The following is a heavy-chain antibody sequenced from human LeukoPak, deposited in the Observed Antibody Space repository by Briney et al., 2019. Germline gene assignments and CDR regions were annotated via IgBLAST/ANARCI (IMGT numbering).Heavy chain of an antibody. CDR3: AKDLVSGMVRGVTFDY. Sequence: GGSLRLSCAASGFTFSSYAMSWVRQAPGKGLEWVSAISGSGGSTYYADSVKGRFTISRDNSKNTLYLQMISLRAEDTAVYYCAKDLVSGMVRGVTFDYWGQGTLVTVSS. CDR2: ISGSGGST. D-gene: IGHD3-10*01. V-gene: IGHV3-23*01. CDR1: GFTFSSYA. J-gene: IGHJ4*02.